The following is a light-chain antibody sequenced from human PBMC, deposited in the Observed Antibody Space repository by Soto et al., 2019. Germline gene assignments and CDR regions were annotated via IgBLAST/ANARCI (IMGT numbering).Light chain of an antibody. CDR1: QSISSY. J-gene: IGKJ1*01. CDR3: QQSFNTPWT. Sequence: DIQMTQSPSSLSASVGDRVTIPCRASQSISSYLNWYQQKPGKAPKLLIYAASSLQSGVPSRFSGSGSGTDFTLTISSLQPEDFATYYCQQSFNTPWTFGQGNKVELK. CDR2: AAS. V-gene: IGKV1-39*01.